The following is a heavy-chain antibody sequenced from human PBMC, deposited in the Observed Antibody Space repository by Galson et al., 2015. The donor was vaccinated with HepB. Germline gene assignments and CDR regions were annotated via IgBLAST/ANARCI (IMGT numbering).Heavy chain of an antibody. J-gene: IGHJ6*03. D-gene: IGHD3-16*01. CDR1: GFTFDDYA. V-gene: IGHV3-9*01. CDR3: AKGDTYYYYYMDV. Sequence: SLRLSCAASGFTFDDYAMHWVRQAPGKGLEWVSGISWNSGSIGYADSVKGRFTISRDNAKNSLYLQMDSLRAEDTALYYCAKGDTYYYYYMDVWGKGTTVTVSS. CDR2: ISWNSGSI.